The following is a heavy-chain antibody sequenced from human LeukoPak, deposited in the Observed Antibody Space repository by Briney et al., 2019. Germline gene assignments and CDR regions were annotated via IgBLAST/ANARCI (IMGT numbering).Heavy chain of an antibody. Sequence: PGGSLRLSCAASGFTFSSYWLSWVRQAPGKGLEWVANIKQDGSEKYYVDSVKGRFTISRDNAKNSLYLQMNSLKADDTAVYYCARTAYGWLQANFDYWGQGTLVTVAS. V-gene: IGHV3-7*01. D-gene: IGHD5-24*01. CDR3: ARTAYGWLQANFDY. CDR1: GFTFSSYW. J-gene: IGHJ4*02. CDR2: IKQDGSEK.